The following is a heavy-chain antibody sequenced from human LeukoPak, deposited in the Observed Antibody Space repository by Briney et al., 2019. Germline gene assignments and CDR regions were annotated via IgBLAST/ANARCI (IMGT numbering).Heavy chain of an antibody. J-gene: IGHJ4*02. D-gene: IGHD3-22*01. CDR2: ICSSGNN. CDR1: GGPISSGSYC. CDR3: GRGEHEGSGYWGYYFDQ. V-gene: IGHV4-61*02. Sequence: PSDPLSLPCTVSGGPISSGSYCWSRIRQPAGKGLQWIGRICSSGNNNYNPYLKSRFTMSLDTSENQFYVQVTSVTAADTAVYYCGRGEHEGSGYWGYYFDQWGQGTLVTVSS.